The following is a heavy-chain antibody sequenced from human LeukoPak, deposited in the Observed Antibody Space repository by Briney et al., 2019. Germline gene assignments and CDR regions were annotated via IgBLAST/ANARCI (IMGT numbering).Heavy chain of an antibody. CDR1: GYTLTELS. CDR3: ATAGGYDYTYYFDY. V-gene: IGHV1-24*01. D-gene: IGHD5-12*01. Sequence: GASVKVSCKASGYTLTELSMHWVRQAPGKGLEWMGGFDPEDGETIYAQKFQGRVTMTEDTSTDTAYMELSSLRSEDTAVYYCATAGGYDYTYYFDYWGQGTLVTVSS. J-gene: IGHJ4*02. CDR2: FDPEDGET.